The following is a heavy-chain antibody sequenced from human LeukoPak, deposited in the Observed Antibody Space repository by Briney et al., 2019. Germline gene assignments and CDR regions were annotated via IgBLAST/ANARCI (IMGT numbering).Heavy chain of an antibody. CDR3: AYGGKSDRFDY. V-gene: IGHV3-33*01. Sequence: PGGSLRLSCAASGFTFSSYGMHWVRQAPGKGLEWVAVIWYDGSDKYYADSVKGRFTISRDNSKNVLYLQMNSLRAEDTAVNYCAYGGKSDRFDYWGQGTLVTVSS. J-gene: IGHJ4*02. CDR2: IWYDGSDK. D-gene: IGHD4-23*01. CDR1: GFTFSSYG.